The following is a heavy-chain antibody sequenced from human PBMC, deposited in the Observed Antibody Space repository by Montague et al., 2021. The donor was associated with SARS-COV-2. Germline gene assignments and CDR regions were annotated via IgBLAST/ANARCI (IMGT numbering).Heavy chain of an antibody. J-gene: IGHJ3*02. CDR3: ARYDVGHEYGGNRLGNDAFDI. Sequence: SETLSLTCTVSGGSISSSSYYWGWIRQPPGKGLEWIGSIYYSGSTYYNPSPKSRVTISVDTSKNQFSLKLSSVTAADTAVYYCARYDVGHEYGGNRLGNDAFDIWGQGTMVTVSS. CDR2: IYYSGST. CDR1: GGSISSSSYY. V-gene: IGHV4-39*01. D-gene: IGHD4-23*01.